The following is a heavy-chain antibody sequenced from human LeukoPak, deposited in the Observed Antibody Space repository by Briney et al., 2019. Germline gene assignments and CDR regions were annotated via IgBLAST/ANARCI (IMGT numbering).Heavy chain of an antibody. D-gene: IGHD1-26*01. Sequence: ASVKVSCKASGYTLTSYGISWVRQAPGQGLEWMGWISAYNGNTNYAQKLQGRVTMTTDTSTSTAYMELRSLRSDDTAVYYCARELSSVGATTEFDYWGQGTLVTVSS. CDR1: GYTLTSYG. CDR3: ARELSSVGATTEFDY. CDR2: ISAYNGNT. V-gene: IGHV1-18*01. J-gene: IGHJ4*02.